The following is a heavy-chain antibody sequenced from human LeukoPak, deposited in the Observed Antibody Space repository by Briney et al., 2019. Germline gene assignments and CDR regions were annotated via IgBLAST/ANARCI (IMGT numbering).Heavy chain of an antibody. Sequence: ASVKVSCKASGYTFTGYYMHWVRQAPGQGLEWMGWINPNSGGTNYAQKFQGRVTMTRDTSISTDYMELSRLRSDDTAVYYCASGREYCSGGSCYPSDDAFDIWGQGTMVTVSS. CDR1: GYTFTGYY. V-gene: IGHV1-2*02. CDR3: ASGREYCSGGSCYPSDDAFDI. CDR2: INPNSGGT. D-gene: IGHD2-15*01. J-gene: IGHJ3*02.